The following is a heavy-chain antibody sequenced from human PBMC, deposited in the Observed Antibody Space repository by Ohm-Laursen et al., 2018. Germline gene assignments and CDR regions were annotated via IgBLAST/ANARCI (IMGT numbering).Heavy chain of an antibody. CDR3: ARQDCSTTSCFISLFGHYGMDV. V-gene: IGHV5-51*01. CDR2: IYPGDSDR. D-gene: IGHD2-2*01. J-gene: IGHJ6*02. CDR1: GYSFTNYW. Sequence: ESLRISCKGSGYSFTNYWIAWVRQMPGKGLGWMGIIYPGDSDRRYSPSFQGQVTISADKSISTAYLQWSSLKASDTAMYYCARQDCSTTSCFISLFGHYGMDVWGQGP.